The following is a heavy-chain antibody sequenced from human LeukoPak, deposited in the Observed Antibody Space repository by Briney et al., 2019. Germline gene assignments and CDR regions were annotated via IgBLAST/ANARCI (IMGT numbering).Heavy chain of an antibody. V-gene: IGHV3-20*01. D-gene: IGHD6-19*01. CDR1: GFTFDDYG. CDR2: LNWHGGTT. CDR3: ARGTSTGYSSDLDY. J-gene: IGHJ4*02. Sequence: GGSLRLSCAASGFTFDDYGMSWVRQAPGKGLEWVSGLNWHGGTTTYADSVKGRFTISRDNAKNSLYLQMNSLRAEDTALYHCARGTSTGYSSDLDYWGQGTLVTVSS.